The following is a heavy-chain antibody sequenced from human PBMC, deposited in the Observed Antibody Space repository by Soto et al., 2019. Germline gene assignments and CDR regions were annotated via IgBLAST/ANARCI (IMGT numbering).Heavy chain of an antibody. CDR1: GFTFSSYW. V-gene: IGHV3-7*04. CDR2: IKQDGSEK. J-gene: IGHJ3*02. CDR3: ARDPDPEMATIRDAFDI. D-gene: IGHD5-12*01. Sequence: GSLRLSCAASGFTFSSYWMSWVRQAPGKGLEWVANIKQDGSEKYYVDSVKGRFTISRDNAKNSLYLQMNSLRAEDTAVYYCARDPDPEMATIRDAFDIWGQGTMVTVSS.